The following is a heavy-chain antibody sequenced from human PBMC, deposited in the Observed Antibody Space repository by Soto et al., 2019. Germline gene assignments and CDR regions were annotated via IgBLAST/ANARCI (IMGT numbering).Heavy chain of an antibody. Sequence: EVQLVESGGAVVQPGGSLRLSCAASGFTFDDFSMHWVRQAPGKGLEWVSLIGRDGIYTYYADSVKGRFTISRDNSKNSLYLQMNSLRTEDTAFYFCAKEKRDASSTAFDYWGQGTLVTVSS. CDR2: IGRDGIYT. CDR1: GFTFDDFS. V-gene: IGHV3-43*01. D-gene: IGHD2-2*01. J-gene: IGHJ4*02. CDR3: AKEKRDASSTAFDY.